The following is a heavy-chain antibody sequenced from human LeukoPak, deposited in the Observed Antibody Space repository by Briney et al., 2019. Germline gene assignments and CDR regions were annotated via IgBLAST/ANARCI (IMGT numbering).Heavy chain of an antibody. V-gene: IGHV4-30-4*02. CDR3: ARAFHYDFWSGQHAFDI. Sequence: SETLSLTCTISGGSITSGDYYWSWVRQPPGKGLEWIGYVYSSGTTSYNPSLESRLTISIDTSKNQFSLKLSSVTAADTAVYYCARAFHYDFWSGQHAFDIWGQGTMVTVSS. J-gene: IGHJ3*02. CDR2: VYSSGTT. D-gene: IGHD3-3*01. CDR1: GGSITSGDYY.